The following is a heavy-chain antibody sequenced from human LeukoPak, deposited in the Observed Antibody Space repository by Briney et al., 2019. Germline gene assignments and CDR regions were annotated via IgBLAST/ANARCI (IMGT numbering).Heavy chain of an antibody. CDR1: GFTVSSNY. CDR2: IYSGGNT. J-gene: IGHJ4*02. CDR3: ARGRSGWYYDY. Sequence: GGSLRLSCAASGFTVSSNYMSWVRQAPGKGLEWVSVIYSGGNTNYADSVKGRFTISRDNSKSTLYLQMNSLRAEDTAVYYCARGRSGWYYDYWGQGTLVTVSS. V-gene: IGHV3-53*01. D-gene: IGHD6-19*01.